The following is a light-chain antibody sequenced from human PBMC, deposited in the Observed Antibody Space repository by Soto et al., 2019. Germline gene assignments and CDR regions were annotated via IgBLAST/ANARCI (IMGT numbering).Light chain of an antibody. V-gene: IGKV1-5*03. CDR1: QGISTW. CDR2: KAS. CDR3: QQYNSYSQT. Sequence: DIQMTQSPSSLSASVGDRVTITCRASQGISTWLAWYQQKPEKAPKTLIYKASSLESGVPSRFSGSGSGTEFTLTISSLQPDDFATYYCQQYNSYSQTFGQGTKVDIK. J-gene: IGKJ1*01.